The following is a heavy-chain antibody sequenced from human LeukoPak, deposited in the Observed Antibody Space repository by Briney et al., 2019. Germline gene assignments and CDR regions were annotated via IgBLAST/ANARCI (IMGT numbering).Heavy chain of an antibody. D-gene: IGHD6-13*01. J-gene: IGHJ5*02. CDR3: ARDNIPVAGTGLSWFDP. Sequence: SETLSLTCTVSGGSISSYYWSWIRRPPGKGLEWIGNIYHSGTPYYNPSLKSRVTLSVDRSKNQFSLKMTSVTAADTAVYYCARDNIPVAGTGLSWFDPWGQGTLVTVSS. V-gene: IGHV4-59*12. CDR1: GGSISSYY. CDR2: IYHSGTP.